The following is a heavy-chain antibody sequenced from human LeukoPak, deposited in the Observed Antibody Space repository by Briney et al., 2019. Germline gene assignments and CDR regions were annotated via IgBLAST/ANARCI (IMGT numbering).Heavy chain of an antibody. CDR2: IRYDGSNK. Sequence: GGSLRLSCAASGFTFSSYGMHWVRQAPGKGLEWVAFIRYDGSNKYYADSVKGRFTISRDNSKNTLYLQMNSLRAEDTAVYYCANEYYDFWSGTQSALDYWGQGTLVTVSS. CDR1: GFTFSSYG. J-gene: IGHJ4*02. D-gene: IGHD3-3*01. V-gene: IGHV3-30*02. CDR3: ANEYYDFWSGTQSALDY.